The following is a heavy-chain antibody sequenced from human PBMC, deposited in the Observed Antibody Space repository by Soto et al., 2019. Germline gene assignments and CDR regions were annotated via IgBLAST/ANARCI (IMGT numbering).Heavy chain of an antibody. D-gene: IGHD2-21*01. Sequence: SETLSLTCAVSGGSISSGGYSWILIRQPPGKGMEWIGYIYHSGSTYYNPSLKSRVTISVDRSKNQFSLKLSSVTAADTAVYFCVRSPPRGSDCWGPGTLVTVS. V-gene: IGHV4-30-2*01. CDR2: IYHSGST. J-gene: IGHJ4*02. CDR1: GGSISSGGYS. CDR3: VRSPPRGSDC.